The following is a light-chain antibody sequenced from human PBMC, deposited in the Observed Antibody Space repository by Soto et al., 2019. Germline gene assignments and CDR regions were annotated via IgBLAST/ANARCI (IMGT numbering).Light chain of an antibody. CDR3: QKRSNWQST. V-gene: IGKV3D-11*02. Sequence: ILVTPSPFTXCFLPAQRAPTSWRDSKSVSRNSLAWYKEKTGKDXRXXXYDESKRETGIHARLRGSGSGNEFNINITNIEPEDFEIYYCQKRSNWQSTFGEGTQVDI. J-gene: IGKJ1*01. CDR2: DES. CDR1: KSVSRNS.